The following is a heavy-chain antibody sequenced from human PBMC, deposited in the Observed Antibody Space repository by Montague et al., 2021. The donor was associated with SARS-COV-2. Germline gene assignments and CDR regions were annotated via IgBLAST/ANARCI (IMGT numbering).Heavy chain of an antibody. D-gene: IGHD5-12*01. CDR1: GGSMINNY. Sequence: SETRSLTCSVSGGSMINNYWSWIRQPPGKGLEWMGYIYYTGSTDXXPSLESRATLSIDTSKNEFSLKLTSVTAADTAVYYCARGGGRLQYSYYYGMDVWGQGTTVTVSS. J-gene: IGHJ6*02. V-gene: IGHV4-59*01. CDR3: ARGGGRLQYSYYYGMDV. CDR2: IYYTGST.